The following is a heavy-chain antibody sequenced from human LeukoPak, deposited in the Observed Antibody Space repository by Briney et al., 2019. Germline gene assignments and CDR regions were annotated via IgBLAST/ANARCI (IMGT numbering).Heavy chain of an antibody. J-gene: IGHJ4*02. Sequence: PGGSLRLSCAASGFTFSSYGMHWVRQAPGKGLEWVAVIWYDGSNKYYADSVKGRSTISRDNSKNTLYLQMNSLRAEDTAVYYCARDRVAAGMFDYWGQGTLVTVSS. CDR2: IWYDGSNK. V-gene: IGHV3-33*01. D-gene: IGHD6-13*01. CDR1: GFTFSSYG. CDR3: ARDRVAAGMFDY.